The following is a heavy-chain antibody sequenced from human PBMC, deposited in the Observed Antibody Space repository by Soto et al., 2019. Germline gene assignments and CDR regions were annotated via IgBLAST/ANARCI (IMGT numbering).Heavy chain of an antibody. D-gene: IGHD5-12*01. CDR2: IGDSGGST. J-gene: IGHJ4*02. V-gene: IGHV3-23*01. CDR1: GFTFSSYA. Sequence: EVQLLESGGGLVQPGGSLRLSCAASGFTFSSYALSWVRQAPGKGLEWVSIIGDSGGSTFYADSVKGRCTISRDNSKTTLYLQMNSLRAEDTAVYYCAKHFDSGYPDYWGQGTLVTVSS. CDR3: AKHFDSGYPDY.